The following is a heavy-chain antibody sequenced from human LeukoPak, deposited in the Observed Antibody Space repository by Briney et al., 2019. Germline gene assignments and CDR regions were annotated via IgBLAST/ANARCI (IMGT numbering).Heavy chain of an antibody. J-gene: IGHJ4*02. CDR2: INHSGST. Sequence: PSETLSLTCAVYGGSFSGYYWSWIRQPPGKGLEWIGEINHSGSTNYNPSLKSRVTISVDTSKNQFSLKLSSVTAADTAVYYCAEHMITFGGVIDYFDYWGQGTLVTVSS. CDR3: AEHMITFGGVIDYFDY. D-gene: IGHD3-16*02. CDR1: GGSFSGYY. V-gene: IGHV4-34*01.